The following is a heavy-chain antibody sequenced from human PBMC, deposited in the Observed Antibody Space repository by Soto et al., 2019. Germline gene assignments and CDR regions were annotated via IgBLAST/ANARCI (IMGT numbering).Heavy chain of an antibody. Sequence: ASVKVSCKASGYTFTSYAMHWVRQAPGQRLEWMGWINAGNGNTKYSQKFQGRVTITRDTSASTAYMELSSLRSEDTAVYYCARDRAGIAAAGTRFDPWGQGTLVTVSS. V-gene: IGHV1-3*01. CDR2: INAGNGNT. J-gene: IGHJ5*02. CDR3: ARDRAGIAAAGTRFDP. D-gene: IGHD6-13*01. CDR1: GYTFTSYA.